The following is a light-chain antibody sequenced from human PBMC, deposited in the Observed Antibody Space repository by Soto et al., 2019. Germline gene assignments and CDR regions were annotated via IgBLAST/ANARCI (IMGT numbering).Light chain of an antibody. V-gene: IGKV1-5*01. CDR3: QQYNNYLRT. J-gene: IGKJ1*01. Sequence: DIQMTQSPSTLSASVXHRVTITCPASQIINVRLPWHQQKPGNAPKVLIYDASRLESGLPSRFSGSGSGTEFTLTISSLQPDDFATYYCQQYNNYLRTFGQGTKV. CDR2: DAS. CDR1: QIINVR.